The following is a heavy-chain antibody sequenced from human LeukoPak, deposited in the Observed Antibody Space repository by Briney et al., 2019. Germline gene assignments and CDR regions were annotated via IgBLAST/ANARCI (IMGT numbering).Heavy chain of an antibody. CDR1: GYTFTSYD. D-gene: IGHD1-7*01. CDR3: ARIQYNWNYVGYYYYYMDV. CDR2: MNPNSGNT. Sequence: RASVKVPCKASGYTFTSYDINWVRQATGQGLEWMGWMNPNSGNTGYAQKFQGRVTMTRNTSISTAYMELSSLRSEDTAVYYCARIQYNWNYVGYYYYYMDVWDKGTTVTVSS. J-gene: IGHJ6*03. V-gene: IGHV1-8*01.